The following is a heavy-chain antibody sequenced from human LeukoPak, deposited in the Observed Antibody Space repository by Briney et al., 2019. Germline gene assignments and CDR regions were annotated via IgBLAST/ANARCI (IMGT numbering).Heavy chain of an antibody. CDR2: INHSGST. J-gene: IGHJ5*02. CDR1: GGSFSGYY. D-gene: IGHD3-9*01. CDR3: ARQNHDIGTNWFDP. Sequence: SETLSLTCAVYGGSFSGYYWSWIRQPPGKGLEWIGEINHSGSTNYNPSLKSRVTIFVDTSKNQFSLRLTSVTAADTAMCYCARQNHDIGTNWFDPWGQGTLVTVSS. V-gene: IGHV4-34*01.